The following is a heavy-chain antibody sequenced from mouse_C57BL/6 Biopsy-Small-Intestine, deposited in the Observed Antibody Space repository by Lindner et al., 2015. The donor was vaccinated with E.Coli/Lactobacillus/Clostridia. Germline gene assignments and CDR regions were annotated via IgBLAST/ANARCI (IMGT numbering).Heavy chain of an antibody. J-gene: IGHJ2*01. CDR3: ARHCITTVVATPYFDY. D-gene: IGHD1-1*01. CDR1: GFTFSSYG. CDR2: ISSGGSYT. V-gene: IGHV5-6*01. Sequence: VQLQESGGGLVKPGGSLKLSCAASGFTFSSYGMSWVRQTPDKRLEWVATISSGGSYTYYPDSVKGRFTISRDNAKNTLYLQMSSLKSEDTAMYYCARHCITTVVATPYFDYWGQGTTLTVSS.